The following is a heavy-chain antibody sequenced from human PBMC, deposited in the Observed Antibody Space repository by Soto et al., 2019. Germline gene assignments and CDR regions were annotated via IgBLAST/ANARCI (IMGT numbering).Heavy chain of an antibody. CDR3: ARHVGDIVATSYYYYGMDV. V-gene: IGHV4-39*01. J-gene: IGHJ6*02. D-gene: IGHD5-12*01. Sequence: PSETLSLTCTVSGGSISSSSYYWGWIRRPPGKGLEWIGSIYYSGSTYYNPSLKSRVTISVDTSKNQFSLKLSSVTAADTAVYYCARHVGDIVATSYYYYGMDVWGQGTTVTVSS. CDR1: GGSISSSSYY. CDR2: IYYSGST.